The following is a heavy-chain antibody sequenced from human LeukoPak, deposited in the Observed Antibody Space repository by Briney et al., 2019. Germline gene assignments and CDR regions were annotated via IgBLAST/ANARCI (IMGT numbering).Heavy chain of an antibody. V-gene: IGHV4-31*03. CDR3: ARKRDDGDYHIDY. CDR1: GGSISSADSY. J-gene: IGHJ4*02. CDR2: ICYSGTT. Sequence: PSETLSLTCTVSGGSISSADSYWSWFRQYPGKGLLEWIGYICYSGTTYYNPSLKSRLSISVDTSNNQFSLRMRSVTAADTAMYFCARKRDDGDYHIDYWGQGIPVTVSS. D-gene: IGHD4-17*01.